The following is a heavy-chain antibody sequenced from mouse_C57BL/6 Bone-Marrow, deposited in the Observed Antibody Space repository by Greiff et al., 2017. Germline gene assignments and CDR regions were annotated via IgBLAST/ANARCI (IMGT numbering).Heavy chain of an antibody. CDR1: GYSITSGYY. CDR2: ISYDGSH. D-gene: IGHD3-1*01. V-gene: IGHV3-6*01. J-gene: IGHJ1*03. CDR3: AGGATSPWYFDV. Sequence: EVKLMESGPGLVKPSQSLSLTCSVTGYSITSGYYWNWIRQFPGNNLVWLGYISYDGSHNYNPSFKNRTSLTRDPSTNQFFLKLMSLTTEDTATYYCAGGATSPWYFDVWGTGTTVTVSS.